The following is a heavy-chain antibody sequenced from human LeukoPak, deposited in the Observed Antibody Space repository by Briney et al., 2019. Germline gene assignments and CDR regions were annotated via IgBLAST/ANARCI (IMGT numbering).Heavy chain of an antibody. CDR1: GGTFSSYA. D-gene: IGHD4-11*01. V-gene: IGHV1-69*05. CDR3: ARGGTTVATWGYHYMDV. J-gene: IGHJ6*03. CDR2: IIPIFGTA. Sequence: GASVKVSCKASGGTFSSYAISWVRQAPGQGLEWMGGIIPIFGTANYAQKFQGRVTITTDESTSTAYMELSSLRSEDTAVYYCARGGTTVATWGYHYMDVWGKGTTVTVSS.